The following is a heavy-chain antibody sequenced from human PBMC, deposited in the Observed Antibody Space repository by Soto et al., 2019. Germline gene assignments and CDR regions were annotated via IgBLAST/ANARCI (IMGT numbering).Heavy chain of an antibody. D-gene: IGHD3-22*01. CDR1: GGSISSGYYY. CDR2: IYYIGST. Sequence: SETLSLTCTVSGGSISSGYYYWSWIRQPPGKGLEWIGYIYYIGSTYYNPSLKSRVTISVDTSKNQFSLKLSSVTAADTAVYYCARVSYYDSSGYYLWGQGTLATVSS. V-gene: IGHV4-30-4*01. CDR3: ARVSYYDSSGYYL. J-gene: IGHJ5*02.